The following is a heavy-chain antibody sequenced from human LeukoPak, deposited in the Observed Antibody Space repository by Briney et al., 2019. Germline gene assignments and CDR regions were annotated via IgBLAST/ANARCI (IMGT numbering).Heavy chain of an antibody. Sequence: SETLSLTCTVSGGSVSSADYYWSWIRHPPGKTLEWIGYIYHTGSNNYKYSLKSRVTISVDTSKNQFSLKLSSVTAADTAVYYCARDVRGSGWFLDYWGQGTLVTVSS. D-gene: IGHD6-19*01. CDR1: GGSVSSADYY. J-gene: IGHJ4*02. CDR3: ARDVRGSGWFLDY. V-gene: IGHV4-61*08. CDR2: IYHTGSN.